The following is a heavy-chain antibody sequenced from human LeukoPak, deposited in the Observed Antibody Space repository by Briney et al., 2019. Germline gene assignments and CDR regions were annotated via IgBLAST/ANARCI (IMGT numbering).Heavy chain of an antibody. CDR1: AFTFSSYG. D-gene: IGHD3-3*01. CDR2: ISYDGSNK. V-gene: IGHV3-30*18. J-gene: IGHJ4*02. Sequence: GGSLRPSCAASAFTFSSYGMHWVRQAPGKGLEWVALISYDGSNKYYTDSVKGRFTISRDNSKNTLYLQMNSLRAEDTAVYYCAKEGYVFWSGYTQRHSDYWGQGTLVTVSS. CDR3: AKEGYVFWSGYTQRHSDY.